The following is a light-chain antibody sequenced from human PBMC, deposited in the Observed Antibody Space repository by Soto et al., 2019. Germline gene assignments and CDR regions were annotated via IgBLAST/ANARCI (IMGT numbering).Light chain of an antibody. CDR1: QSVSSSY. V-gene: IGKV3-20*01. J-gene: IGKJ5*01. Sequence: EIVLTQSPGTLSLSPGERTTLSCRASQSVSSSYLAWYQQRPGQPPRLLIYGASNRATGIPDRFSGSGSGADFTLIINRLEPEDVATYYCQQYGGSPRITFSQGTRLEIK. CDR3: QQYGGSPRIT. CDR2: GAS.